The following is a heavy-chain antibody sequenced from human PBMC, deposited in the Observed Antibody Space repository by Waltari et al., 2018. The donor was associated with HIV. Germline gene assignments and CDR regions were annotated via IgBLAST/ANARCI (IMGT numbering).Heavy chain of an antibody. CDR3: ATCNIGSGWYLKSPIRI. V-gene: IGHV3-23*01. D-gene: IGHD6-19*01. J-gene: IGHJ4*02. Sequence: VQMLESGGDLVQPGGSLRLSCAVSGLNFATSGLGWVRQAPGKGLGWMSAITSSGVRTYYAEAVKGRFIISRDNSKKTVTLQLKNLRLGDTAMYYCATCNIGSGWYLKSPIRIWGQGTLVTVS. CDR1: GLNFATSG. CDR2: ITSSGVRT.